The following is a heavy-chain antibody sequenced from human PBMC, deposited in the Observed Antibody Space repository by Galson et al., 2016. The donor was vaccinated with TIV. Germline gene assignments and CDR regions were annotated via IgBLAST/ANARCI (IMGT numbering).Heavy chain of an antibody. CDR3: ARDRNSVSAVVLEDDAFDI. Sequence: SVKVSCKASGYNFAMHAISWVRQAPGEGLEWMAWTRTYNGDTRHAEKVQGRVTTTTDTSTGTAYMELRSLRSDDTAVYYCARDRNSVSAVVLEDDAFDIWGQGTLVTASS. J-gene: IGHJ3*02. CDR1: GYNFAMHA. CDR2: TRTYNGDT. V-gene: IGHV1-18*01. D-gene: IGHD3-3*01.